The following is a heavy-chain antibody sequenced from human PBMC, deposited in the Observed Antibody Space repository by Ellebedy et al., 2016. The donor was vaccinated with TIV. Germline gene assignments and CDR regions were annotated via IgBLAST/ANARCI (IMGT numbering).Heavy chain of an antibody. D-gene: IGHD1-26*01. J-gene: IGHJ4*02. Sequence: GGSLRLSXAASGFTFSTYWMSWVRQAPGKGLEWVANIKQDGSEDYYVESVKGRFTISRDNAKNSLYLQMNSLRAEDTAVYYCARDKVVKLGDLPGGLKDYWGQGTLVTVSS. CDR2: IKQDGSED. CDR3: ARDKVVKLGDLPGGLKDY. V-gene: IGHV3-7*01. CDR1: GFTFSTYW.